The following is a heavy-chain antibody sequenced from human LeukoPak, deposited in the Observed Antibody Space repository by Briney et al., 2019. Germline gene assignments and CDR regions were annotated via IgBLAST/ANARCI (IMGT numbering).Heavy chain of an antibody. CDR2: INWNGGST. CDR1: GFTFDDYG. J-gene: IGHJ6*03. V-gene: IGHV3-20*04. D-gene: IGHD6-19*01. Sequence: PGGSLRLSCAASGFTFDDYGMSWVRQAPAKGLEWVSGINWNGGSTGYADSVKGRFTISRDNAKNSLYLQMNSLRAKDTALYYCARRLTDYYYYYMEVWGKGTTVTVSS. CDR3: ARRLTDYYYYYMEV.